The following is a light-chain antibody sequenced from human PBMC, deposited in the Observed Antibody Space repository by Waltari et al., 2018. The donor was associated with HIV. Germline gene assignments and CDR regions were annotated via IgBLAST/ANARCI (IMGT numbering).Light chain of an antibody. J-gene: IGKJ2*01. CDR1: QTVTPPY. CDR3: HHFGRSPPMYT. V-gene: IGKV3-20*01. CDR2: GTS. Sequence: EIVLTQSPGTLSLSPGARATLSCRTSQTVTPPYVACYQQRPGQAPRHRIYGTSTRPTGIPYRFSGSGSGTDFTLTISRLEPEEFAMCYCHHFGRSPPMYTFGHGTKLEI.